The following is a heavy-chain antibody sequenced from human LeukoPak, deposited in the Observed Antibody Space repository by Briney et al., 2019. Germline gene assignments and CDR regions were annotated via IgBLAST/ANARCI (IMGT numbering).Heavy chain of an antibody. D-gene: IGHD6-19*01. CDR3: ASSGAYRSGWLFDY. J-gene: IGHJ4*02. Sequence: SETLSLTCTVSGYSISSGYYWGWIRQPPGKGLEWIGSIYHSGSTYYNPSLKSRITISVDTSKNQFSLKLSSVTAADTAVYYCASSGAYRSGWLFDYWGQGTLVTVSS. CDR1: GYSISSGYY. V-gene: IGHV4-38-2*02. CDR2: IYHSGST.